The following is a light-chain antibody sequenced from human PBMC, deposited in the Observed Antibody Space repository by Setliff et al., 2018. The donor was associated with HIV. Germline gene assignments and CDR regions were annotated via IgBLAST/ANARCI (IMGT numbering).Light chain of an antibody. Sequence: QSALTQPASVSGSPGQSITISCTGSSSDVGGYNFVSWYQHHPGKAPKLIIYEVNHRPSGVSHRFSGSKSANTASLTISGLQAEDGADYYCSSYTFRKTWVFGGGTKVTVL. CDR1: SSDVGGYNF. CDR3: SSYTFRKTWV. V-gene: IGLV2-14*01. J-gene: IGLJ3*02. CDR2: EVN.